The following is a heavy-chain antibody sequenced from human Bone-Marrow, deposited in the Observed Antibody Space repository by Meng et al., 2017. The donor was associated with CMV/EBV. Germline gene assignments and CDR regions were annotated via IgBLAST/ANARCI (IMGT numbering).Heavy chain of an antibody. CDR2: INNDGSST. V-gene: IGHV3-74*01. D-gene: IGHD6-19*01. J-gene: IGHJ5*02. CDR1: GFTFNSYW. CDR3: ARDTRDYTGWDP. Sequence: GESLKISCAASGFTFNSYWMHWVRQAPGKGLVWVSRINNDGSSTSYADSVKGRFTISRDNAKNTLYLQMNSLRAEDTAVYYCARDTRDYTGWDPWGQGTLVTVSS.